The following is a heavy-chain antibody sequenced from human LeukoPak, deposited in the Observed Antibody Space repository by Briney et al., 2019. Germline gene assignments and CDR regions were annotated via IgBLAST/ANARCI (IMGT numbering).Heavy chain of an antibody. CDR1: GFTFSTYA. D-gene: IGHD3-22*01. V-gene: IGHV3-23*01. CDR3: AKDYYYDPVDAFDV. Sequence: GGSLRLSCAASGFTFSTYAMSWVRQAPGKGLEWVSCISASYGSTYYADSVKGRFTIFRDNSKNTLYLQMNSLRAGDTAVYYCAKDYYYDPVDAFDVWGQGTMVSVSS. J-gene: IGHJ3*01. CDR2: ISASYGST.